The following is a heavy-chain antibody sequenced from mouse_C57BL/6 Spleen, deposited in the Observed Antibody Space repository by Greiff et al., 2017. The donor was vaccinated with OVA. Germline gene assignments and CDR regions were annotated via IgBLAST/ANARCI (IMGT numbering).Heavy chain of an antibody. V-gene: IGHV3-6*01. CDR2: ISYDGSN. Sequence: EVQLQESGPGLVKPSQSLSLTCSVTGYSITSGYYWNWIRQFPGNKLEWMGYISYDGSNNYNPSLKNRISITRDTSKNQFFLKLNSVTTEDTATYYCRGITGGDYAMDYWGQGTSVTVSS. D-gene: IGHD2-4*01. CDR3: RGITGGDYAMDY. J-gene: IGHJ4*01. CDR1: GYSITSGYY.